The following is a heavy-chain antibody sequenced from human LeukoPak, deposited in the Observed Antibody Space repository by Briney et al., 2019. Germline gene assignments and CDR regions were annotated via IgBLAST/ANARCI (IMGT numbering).Heavy chain of an antibody. V-gene: IGHV3-30-3*01. Sequence: GGSLRLSCAASGFTFSPYPMYWVRQAPGKGLEWVAFISYDESNKHYVDSVMGRFTISRDNSKNTLYLQMNSLRAEDTAVYYCARELTAHYFDYWGQGTLVTVSS. CDR2: ISYDESNK. CDR1: GFTFSPYP. J-gene: IGHJ4*02. CDR3: ARELTAHYFDY.